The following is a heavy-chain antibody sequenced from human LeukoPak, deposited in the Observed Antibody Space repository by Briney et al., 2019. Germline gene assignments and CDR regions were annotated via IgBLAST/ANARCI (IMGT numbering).Heavy chain of an antibody. V-gene: IGHV1-8*01. CDR3: ARVGGGSSGYYQDAFDI. D-gene: IGHD3-22*01. Sequence: ASVKVSCKASGYTFTSYDINWVRQATGQGLEWMGWMNPNSGNTGYAQKLQGRVTMTTDTSTSTAYMELRSLRSDDTAVYYCARVGGGSSGYYQDAFDIWGQGTMVTV. J-gene: IGHJ3*02. CDR2: MNPNSGNT. CDR1: GYTFTSYD.